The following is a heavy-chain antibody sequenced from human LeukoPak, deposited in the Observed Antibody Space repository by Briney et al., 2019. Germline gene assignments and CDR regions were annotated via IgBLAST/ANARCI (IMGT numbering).Heavy chain of an antibody. J-gene: IGHJ4*02. CDR3: AKVGEDTTGWYNYYFDY. D-gene: IGHD6-19*01. Sequence: GASVTLSCKASGYSFTGYYMHWGRQAPGQRLGWMGWINPKSGGTNYEQKFQSRVTMTRDTSISTAYMELSSLRSDDTAVYYCAKVGEDTTGWYNYYFDYWGQGTLVTVSS. CDR2: INPKSGGT. V-gene: IGHV1-2*02. CDR1: GYSFTGYY.